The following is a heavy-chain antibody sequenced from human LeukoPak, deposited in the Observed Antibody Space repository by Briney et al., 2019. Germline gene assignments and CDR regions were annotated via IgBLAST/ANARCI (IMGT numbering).Heavy chain of an antibody. CDR2: IRNDRIT. J-gene: IGHJ4*02. D-gene: IGHD5-12*01. V-gene: IGHV3-15*01. CDR3: TWMATISTVDY. CDR1: GLTFSDAW. Sequence: GGSLRLSCVLSGLTFSDAWMSWVRQAPGKGLEWVGRIRNDRITDYAAPVQGRFSISRDNSKNTFYLQMNSLRTEDTGMYFCTWMATISTVDYWGQGTLVTVSS.